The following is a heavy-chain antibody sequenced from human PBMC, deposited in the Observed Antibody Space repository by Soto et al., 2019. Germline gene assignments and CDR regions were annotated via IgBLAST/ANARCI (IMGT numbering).Heavy chain of an antibody. CDR3: ARVGRDGYNWVGSYWYFDL. J-gene: IGHJ2*01. D-gene: IGHD5-12*01. V-gene: IGHV3-13*01. CDR2: IGTAGDT. CDR1: GFTFSSYD. Sequence: GGSLRLSCAASGFTFSSYDMHWVRQATGKGLEWVSAIGTAGDTYYPGSVKGRFTISRENAKNSLYLQMNSLRAEDTAVYYCARVGRDGYNWVGSYWYFDLWGRGTLVTVSS.